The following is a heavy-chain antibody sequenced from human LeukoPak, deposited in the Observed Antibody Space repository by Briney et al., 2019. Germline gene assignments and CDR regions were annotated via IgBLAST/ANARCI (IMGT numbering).Heavy chain of an antibody. J-gene: IGHJ6*02. CDR1: GFTFDDYA. V-gene: IGHV3-9*01. Sequence: QAGGSLRLSCAASGFTFDDYAMHWVRQAPGKGLEWVSGISWNSGSIGYADSVKGRFTISRDNAKNSLYLQMNSLRAEDTAVYYCARSAFRDYYYGMDVWGQGTTVTVSS. CDR3: ARSAFRDYYYGMDV. CDR2: ISWNSGSI. D-gene: IGHD3-10*01.